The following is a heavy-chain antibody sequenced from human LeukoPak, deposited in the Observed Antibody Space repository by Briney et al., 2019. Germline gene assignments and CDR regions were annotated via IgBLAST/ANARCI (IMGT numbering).Heavy chain of an antibody. V-gene: IGHV1-24*01. J-gene: IGHJ5*02. CDR2: FDPEDGET. D-gene: IGHD3-10*01. CDR1: GYTLTVLS. Sequence: ASVKLSCNVSGYTLTVLSMHWVRLAPGKGLEWMGGFDPEDGETIYAQKFQGRVTMTEDTSTDTAYMGLSSLRSEDTAVYYCATAHITVVRGAGNWFDPWGQGTLVTVSS. CDR3: ATAHITVVRGAGNWFDP.